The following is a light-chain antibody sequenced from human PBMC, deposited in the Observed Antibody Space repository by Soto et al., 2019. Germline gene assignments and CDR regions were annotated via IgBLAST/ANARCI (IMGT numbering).Light chain of an antibody. Sequence: DIQMTQSPSTLSASVGDRVTITCRASQSISSWLAWYQQKPGKAPKVLIFDASSLESGVPSRFSGSGSATEFTLTISSLQPDDFATYYCLQYYNFSWTFGQGTKVDI. CDR1: QSISSW. CDR2: DAS. J-gene: IGKJ1*01. CDR3: LQYYNFSWT. V-gene: IGKV1-5*01.